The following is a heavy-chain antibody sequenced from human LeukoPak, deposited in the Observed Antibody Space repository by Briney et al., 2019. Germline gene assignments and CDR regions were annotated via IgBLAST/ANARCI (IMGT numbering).Heavy chain of an antibody. V-gene: IGHV3-23*01. D-gene: IGHD3-3*01. CDR1: GFTFSSYA. J-gene: IGHJ6*03. Sequence: GGSLRLSCAASGFTFSSYAMSWVRQAPGKGLEWVSAISGSGGSTSYADSVKGRFTISRDNAKNTLYLQMNSLRAEDTAVYYCARDGYYDFWSGYYFGYMDVWGKGTTVTVSS. CDR2: ISGSGGST. CDR3: ARDGYYDFWSGYYFGYMDV.